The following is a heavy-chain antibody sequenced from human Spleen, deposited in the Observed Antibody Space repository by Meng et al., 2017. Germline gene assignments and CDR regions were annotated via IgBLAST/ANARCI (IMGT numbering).Heavy chain of an antibody. J-gene: IGHJ4*02. CDR3: ARVTTVTQYFDY. Sequence: VQLQEAGPGLVNPSGTLSLPGAVAGGHINSDNGWSWVRQPPGKGLEWIGEIYHSGTTNYNPSLKSLVTISVDTSKNQFSLKLSSVTAADTAVYYCARVTTVTQYFDYWGQGTLVTVSS. CDR1: GGHINSDNG. D-gene: IGHD4-17*01. CDR2: IYHSGTT. V-gene: IGHV4-4*02.